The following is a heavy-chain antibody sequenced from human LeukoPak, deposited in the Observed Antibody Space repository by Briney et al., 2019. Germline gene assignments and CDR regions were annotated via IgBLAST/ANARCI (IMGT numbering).Heavy chain of an antibody. CDR1: GYTFTGYY. Sequence: GATLNASCAPSGYTFTGYYMHWVRQAPEQGLEWMGWINPNSGGTNYAQKLEGRVTMTRDTSISTAYMELSRLRSDDTVVYYCARARCGGDGYKSWFDPWGQGTLVTVSS. V-gene: IGHV1-2*02. J-gene: IGHJ5*02. CDR3: ARARCGGDGYKSWFDP. D-gene: IGHD2-21*02. CDR2: INPNSGGT.